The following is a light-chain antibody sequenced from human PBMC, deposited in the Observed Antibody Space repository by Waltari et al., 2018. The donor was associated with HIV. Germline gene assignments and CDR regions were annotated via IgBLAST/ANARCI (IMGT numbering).Light chain of an antibody. Sequence: QSALTQPPSASGSPGQSVTISCTGTSSDIGAYNSVAWYQQYPGKAPKLMIYDVTKRPSGVPDRFSGSKSGNTASLTVSGLQAEDEADYYCASHAGSKDVFGGGTKLTVL. CDR1: SSDIGAYNS. V-gene: IGLV2-8*01. CDR3: ASHAGSKDV. CDR2: DVT. J-gene: IGLJ2*01.